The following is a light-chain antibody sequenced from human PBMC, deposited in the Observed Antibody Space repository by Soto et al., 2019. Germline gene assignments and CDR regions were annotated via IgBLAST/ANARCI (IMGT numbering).Light chain of an antibody. J-gene: IGKJ5*01. V-gene: IGKV1-5*01. CDR3: QQFNSYPIT. CDR1: QSISSW. Sequence: DIQMTQSPSTLSASVGDRVTITCRASQSISSWLAWYQQKPGKAPKLLIYDASSLEIGVPSRFSGSGSGTEITLTISSLQPEDFATYYCQQFNSYPITFGQGTRLEIK. CDR2: DAS.